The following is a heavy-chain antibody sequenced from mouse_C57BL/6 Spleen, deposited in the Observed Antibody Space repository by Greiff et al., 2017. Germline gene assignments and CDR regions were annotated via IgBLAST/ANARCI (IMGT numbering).Heavy chain of an antibody. CDR2: IYPRSGNT. CDR1: GYTFTSYG. D-gene: IGHD2-3*01. V-gene: IGHV1-81*01. CDR3: ASEEDGYSLDY. Sequence: QVQLKESGAELARPGASVKLSCKASGYTFTSYGISWVKQRTGQGLEWIGEIYPRSGNTYYNEKFKGKATLTADKSSSTAYMELRSLTSEDSAVYFCASEEDGYSLDYWGQGTTLTVSS. J-gene: IGHJ2*01.